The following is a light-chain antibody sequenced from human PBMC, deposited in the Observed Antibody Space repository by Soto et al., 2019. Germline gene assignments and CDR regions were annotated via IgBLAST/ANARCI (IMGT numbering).Light chain of an antibody. CDR3: QQSYSTPIT. J-gene: IGKJ5*01. V-gene: IGKV1-39*01. CDR2: AAS. Sequence: DIQMTQSPSSLSASLGDRVTITCRASQSISSYLNWYQQKPGKAPKLLIYAASSLQSGVPSRFSGSGSGTDLNLTISSLQPEDVATYYCQQSYSTPITLGQGTRLEIK. CDR1: QSISSY.